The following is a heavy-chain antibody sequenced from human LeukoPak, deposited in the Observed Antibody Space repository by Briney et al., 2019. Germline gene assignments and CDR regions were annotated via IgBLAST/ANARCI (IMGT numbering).Heavy chain of an antibody. J-gene: IGHJ3*02. CDR2: IYYSGST. V-gene: IGHV4-59*01. CDR3: ARERAAAGPYDAFDI. Sequence: PSETLSLTCTVSGGSISSYYWSWIRQPPGKGMEWIGYIYYSGSTNYNPSLKSRVTISVDTSKNQFSLKLSSVTAADTAVYYCARERAAAGPYDAFDIWGQGTMVTVSS. D-gene: IGHD6-13*01. CDR1: GGSISSYY.